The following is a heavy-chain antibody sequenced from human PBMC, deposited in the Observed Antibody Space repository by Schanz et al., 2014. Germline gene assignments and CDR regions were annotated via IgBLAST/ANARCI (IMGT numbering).Heavy chain of an antibody. CDR2: IKQDESEK. CDR1: GFTFTNYA. Sequence: EVQLLESGGGLVQPGGSLRLSCAASGFTFTNYAMSWVRQAPGKGLEWVANIKQDESEKYYVDSVKGRFTISRDNAKNSLYLQMNSLRAEDTAVYYCARAGYCTSVSCSLFVSDYWGQGTLVTVSS. D-gene: IGHD2-2*03. J-gene: IGHJ4*02. CDR3: ARAGYCTSVSCSLFVSDY. V-gene: IGHV3-7*05.